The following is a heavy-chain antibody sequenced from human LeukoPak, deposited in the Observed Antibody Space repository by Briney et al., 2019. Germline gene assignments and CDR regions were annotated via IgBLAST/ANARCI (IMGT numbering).Heavy chain of an antibody. Sequence: GGSLRLSCAAPGFTFSSYGMHWVRQAPGKGLEWVAVISYDGSNKYYADSVKGRFTTSRDNSKNTLYLQMNSLRAEDTAVYYCAKSPFWGQGTLVTVSS. V-gene: IGHV3-30*18. J-gene: IGHJ4*02. CDR2: ISYDGSNK. CDR1: GFTFSSYG. CDR3: AKSPF.